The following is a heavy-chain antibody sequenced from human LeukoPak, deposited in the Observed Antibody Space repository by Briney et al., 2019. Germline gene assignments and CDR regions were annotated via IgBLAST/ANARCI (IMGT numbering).Heavy chain of an antibody. CDR1: GYTFTGYY. V-gene: IGHV1-2*02. J-gene: IGHJ4*02. D-gene: IGHD2-8*01. CDR2: INPNSGGT. CDR3: AREGVGSPLKPGY. Sequence: ASVKVSCKASGYTFTGYYMHWVRQAPGQGLEWMGWINPNSGGTNYAQKFQGRVTMTRDTSLSTAYMELSRLRSDDTAVYYCAREGVGSPLKPGYWGQGTLVTVSS.